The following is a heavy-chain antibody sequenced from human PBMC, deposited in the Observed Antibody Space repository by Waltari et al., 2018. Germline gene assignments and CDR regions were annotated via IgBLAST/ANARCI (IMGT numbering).Heavy chain of an antibody. V-gene: IGHV4-4*07. Sequence: QVQLQESGPGLVKPSETLSLTCPVSGGSISGYYCSWIRQPAGKGLEWIGRIYTSGSTNYNPSLKSRVTMSVDTSKKQFSLKLSSVTAADTAVYYCARERYYDFWSGYLFGPWGQGTLVTVSS. CDR2: IYTSGST. J-gene: IGHJ5*02. CDR3: ARERYYDFWSGYLFGP. CDR1: GGSISGYY. D-gene: IGHD3-3*01.